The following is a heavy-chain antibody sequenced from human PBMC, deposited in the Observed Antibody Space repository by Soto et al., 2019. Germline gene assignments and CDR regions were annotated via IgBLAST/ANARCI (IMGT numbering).Heavy chain of an antibody. CDR2: IWYDGSNK. CDR1: GFTFSSYG. CDR3: ARDFDYGGYYGMDV. Sequence: QVQLVESGGGVVQPGRSLRLSCAASGFTFSSYGMHWVRQAPGKGLEWVAVIWYDGSNKYYADSVKGRFTISRDNSKNTLYLQMNSLRAEDTAVYYCARDFDYGGYYGMDVWGQGTTVTVSS. J-gene: IGHJ6*02. D-gene: IGHD4-17*01. V-gene: IGHV3-33*01.